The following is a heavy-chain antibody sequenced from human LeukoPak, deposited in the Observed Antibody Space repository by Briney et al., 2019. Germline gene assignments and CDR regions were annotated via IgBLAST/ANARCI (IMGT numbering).Heavy chain of an antibody. CDR3: ARPSYDFGFGNWFDP. CDR1: GGSFSGYY. CDR2: INHSGST. J-gene: IGHJ5*02. D-gene: IGHD3-3*01. Sequence: SETLSLTCTVSGGSFSGYYWSWIRQPPGKGLEWIGEINHSGSTNYNPSLKSRVTISVDTSKNQFSLKLSSVTAADTAVYYCARPSYDFGFGNWFDPWGQGTLVTVSS. V-gene: IGHV4-34*01.